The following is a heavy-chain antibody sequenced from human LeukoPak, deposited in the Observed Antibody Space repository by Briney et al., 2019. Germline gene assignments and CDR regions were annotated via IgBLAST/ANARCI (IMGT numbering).Heavy chain of an antibody. CDR2: IYPGDSDT. D-gene: IGHD3-22*01. CDR1: GYSFTSYW. J-gene: IGHJ3*02. V-gene: IGHV5-51*01. Sequence: GESLKISCKGSGYSFTSYWIGWVRQMPGKGLEWMGIIYPGDSDTRYSPSFQGQVTISADKSISTAYLQWSSLTASDTAMYYCARSDRSSSGYDAFDIWGQGTMVTVSS. CDR3: ARSDRSSSGYDAFDI.